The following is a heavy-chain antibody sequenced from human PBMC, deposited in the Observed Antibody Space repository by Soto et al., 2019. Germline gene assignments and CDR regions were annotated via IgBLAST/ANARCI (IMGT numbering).Heavy chain of an antibody. D-gene: IGHD2-2*01. CDR1: GFTFSSYS. V-gene: IGHV3-21*01. CDR2: ISSSSSYI. CDR3: ARDGLVVAFDTEIVAPIDY. Sequence: EVQLVESGGGLVKPGGSLRLSCAASGFTFSSYSMNWVRQAPGKGLEWVSSISSSSSYIYYADSVKGRFTISRDNAKNSLYLQMNSLRAEDTAVYYCARDGLVVAFDTEIVAPIDYWGQGTLVTVSS. J-gene: IGHJ4*02.